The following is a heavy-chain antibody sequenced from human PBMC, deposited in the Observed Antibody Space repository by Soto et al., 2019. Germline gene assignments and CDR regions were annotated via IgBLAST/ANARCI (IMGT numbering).Heavy chain of an antibody. J-gene: IGHJ3*02. CDR3: ARAPDYYDSSGYYRNDAFDI. V-gene: IGHV4-30-2*01. Sequence: SETLSLTCAVSGGSISSGSYSWNWIRQPPGKGLEWIGYIYHSGDTYYNPSLRSRVTVSLDRSKNQFSLNLISVTAADTAVYYCARAPDYYDSSGYYRNDAFDIWGQGTMVTVSS. CDR1: GGSISSGSYS. D-gene: IGHD3-22*01. CDR2: IYHSGDT.